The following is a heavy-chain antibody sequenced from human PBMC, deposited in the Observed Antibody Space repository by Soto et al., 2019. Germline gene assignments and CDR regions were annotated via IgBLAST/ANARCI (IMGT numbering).Heavy chain of an antibody. J-gene: IGHJ4*02. Sequence: QVQLQESGPGLVRPSESLSLTCNVSGGSMTTGSYFWSWIRQPPGKGLEWIGYVFRSGSINYSPSFKSRVTISIDTSKNQFSLMLKSVTAADTAVYFCARARNRCFDYWGQGALVTVSS. V-gene: IGHV4-61*01. CDR3: ARARNRCFDY. CDR1: GGSMTTGSYF. CDR2: VFRSGSI. D-gene: IGHD1-1*01.